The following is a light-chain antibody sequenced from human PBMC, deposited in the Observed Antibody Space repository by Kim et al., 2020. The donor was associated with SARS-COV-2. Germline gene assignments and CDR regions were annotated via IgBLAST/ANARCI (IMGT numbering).Light chain of an antibody. J-gene: IGKJ1*01. CDR1: QSISGW. Sequence: ASVGDRVTLTCRASQSISGWLAWYQQRPGKAPNLLIYKASVLEAGVPSRFSGYNSGAEFTLTITSLQPGDFATYYCQQYDSFPWTFGQGTKVDIK. CDR2: KAS. V-gene: IGKV1-5*03. CDR3: QQYDSFPWT.